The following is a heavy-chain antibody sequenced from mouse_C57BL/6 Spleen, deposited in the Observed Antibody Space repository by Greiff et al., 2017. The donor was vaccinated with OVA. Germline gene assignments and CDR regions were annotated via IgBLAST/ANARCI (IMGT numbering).Heavy chain of an antibody. J-gene: IGHJ4*01. V-gene: IGHV5-17*01. CDR3: ARVYYYGSSYGAMDY. Sequence: EVQRVESGGGLVKPGGSLKLSCAASGFTFSDYGMHWVRQAPEKGLEWVAYISSGSSTIYYADTVKGRFTISRDNAKNTLFLQMTSLRSEDTAMYYGARVYYYGSSYGAMDYWGQGTSVTVSS. CDR2: ISSGSSTI. D-gene: IGHD1-1*01. CDR1: GFTFSDYG.